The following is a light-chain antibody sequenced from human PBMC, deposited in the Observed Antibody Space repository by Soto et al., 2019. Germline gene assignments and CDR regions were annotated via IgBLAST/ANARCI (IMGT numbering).Light chain of an antibody. J-gene: IGKJ4*01. V-gene: IGKV3-11*01. CDR1: QNVRSF. CDR3: QQRSNWLT. Sequence: EIVLTQSPGTVSLSPVERATLSCRASQNVRSFLAWYQQKPGQPPRLLIYDASNRATGIPARLSGSGSGTDFTLTISSLEPEDFAIYYCQQRSNWLTVGGGTKVDIK. CDR2: DAS.